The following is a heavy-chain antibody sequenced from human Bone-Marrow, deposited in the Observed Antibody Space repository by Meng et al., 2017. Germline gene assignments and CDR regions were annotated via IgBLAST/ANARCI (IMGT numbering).Heavy chain of an antibody. CDR1: GGTFSSYT. V-gene: IGHV1-69*04. CDR2: IIPILGIA. D-gene: IGHD2-21*01. CDR3: ARDQVGDCTFDI. Sequence: SVKVSCKASGGTFSSYTISWVRQAPGQGLEWMGRIIPILGIANYAQKFQGRVTITADKSTSTAYIELSSLRSEDTAVYYCARDQVGDCTFDIWGQGTMVTVSS. J-gene: IGHJ3*02.